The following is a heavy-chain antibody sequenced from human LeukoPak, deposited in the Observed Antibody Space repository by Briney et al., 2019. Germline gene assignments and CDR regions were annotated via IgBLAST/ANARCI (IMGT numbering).Heavy chain of an antibody. CDR1: GFTVSSNY. Sequence: GGSLRLSCAASGFTVSSNYMSWVRQAPGKGLEWVSVIYSGGSIYYADSVKGRFTISRDNSKNTLYLQMNSLRAEDTAVYYCARDHKNGSGSSSYYYYGMDVWGQGTTVTVSS. J-gene: IGHJ6*02. CDR3: ARDHKNGSGSSSYYYYGMDV. D-gene: IGHD3-10*01. CDR2: IYSGGSI. V-gene: IGHV3-53*01.